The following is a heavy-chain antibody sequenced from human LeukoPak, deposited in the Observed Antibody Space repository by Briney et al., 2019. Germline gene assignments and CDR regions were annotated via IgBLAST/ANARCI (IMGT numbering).Heavy chain of an antibody. D-gene: IGHD6-13*01. CDR2: VSSDGSST. CDR1: GFSFSIYW. CDR3: ATLAAADTDY. Sequence: PGGSLRLSCAASGFSFSIYWMHWARQAPGKGLAWVSRVSSDGSSTSYADSVKGRFTISRDNARNTLFLQMNSLRAEDTAVYYCATLAAADTDYWGQGTLVTVSS. J-gene: IGHJ4*02. V-gene: IGHV3-74*01.